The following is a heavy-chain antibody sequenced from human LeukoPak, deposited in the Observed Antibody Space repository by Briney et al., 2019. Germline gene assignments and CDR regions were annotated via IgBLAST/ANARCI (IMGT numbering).Heavy chain of an antibody. CDR2: IFHSGTG. CDR1: GGSISSSNW. CDR3: ARISNWFAP. V-gene: IGHV4-4*02. J-gene: IGHJ5*02. Sequence: SGTLSLTCAVSGGSISSSNWWSWVRQPPGKGLEWIGEIFHSGTGNYNPSLKSRVTISVDKSNNQFSLRLTSVTAADTAVYYCARISNWFAPWGQGTLVTVSS.